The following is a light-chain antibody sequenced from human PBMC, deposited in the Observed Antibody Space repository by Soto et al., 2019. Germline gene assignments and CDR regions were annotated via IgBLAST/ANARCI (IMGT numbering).Light chain of an antibody. Sequence: IQMTQSPSSLSASVGDRVTITCRASQSISSYLNWYQQKPGKAPKLLIYAASSLQSGVPSRFSGSGSGTDFTLTICSLQPEDFATYYCQQSYSTPRTFGQGTKVDIK. CDR1: QSISSY. CDR3: QQSYSTPRT. CDR2: AAS. V-gene: IGKV1-39*01. J-gene: IGKJ1*01.